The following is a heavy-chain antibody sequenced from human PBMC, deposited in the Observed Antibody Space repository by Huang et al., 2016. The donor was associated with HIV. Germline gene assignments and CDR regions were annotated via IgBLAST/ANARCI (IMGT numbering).Heavy chain of an antibody. Sequence: QVQLVESGGGVVQPGRSLRLSCAASGFIFSNYGMHWVRQAPGKGLEWVALKADDGSNKYYTDSVKGRFSISRDNSKNTLYLQMNSLRAEDTAVYYCALKGDSSGWEYFRHWGQGTLVTVSS. CDR1: GFIFSNYG. V-gene: IGHV3-30*03. CDR3: ALKGDSSGWEYFRH. J-gene: IGHJ1*01. CDR2: KADDGSNK. D-gene: IGHD6-19*01.